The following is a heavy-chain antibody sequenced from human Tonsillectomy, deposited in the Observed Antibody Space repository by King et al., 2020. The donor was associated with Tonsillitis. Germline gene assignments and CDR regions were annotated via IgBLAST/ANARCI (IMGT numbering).Heavy chain of an antibody. D-gene: IGHD6-19*01. Sequence: VQLQESGPGLVKPSQTLSLTCTVSGASISSGAYYWSWIRQHPGKGLEWIGYIYYSGTTYYNPSLKSRVTISVDTSKNHFSLRLTSVTAADTAVYYCARDSSLALAGGYFDYWGQGTLVTVSS. V-gene: IGHV4-31*03. J-gene: IGHJ4*02. CDR3: ARDSSLALAGGYFDY. CDR1: GASISSGAYY. CDR2: IYYSGTT.